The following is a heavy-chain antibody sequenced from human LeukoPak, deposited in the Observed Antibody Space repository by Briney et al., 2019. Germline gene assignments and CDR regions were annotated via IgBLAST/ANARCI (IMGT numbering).Heavy chain of an antibody. Sequence: GGSLRLSCAASGFTFDDYAMHWVRQAPGKGLEWVSGIGSDVRTHYADSVKGRFTISRDNSKNTMYLQMNSLRAEDTAVYYCAKSNGYGLIDIWGQGTMVTVSS. CDR3: AKSNGYGLIDI. V-gene: IGHV3-23*01. D-gene: IGHD3-22*01. J-gene: IGHJ3*02. CDR1: GFTFDDYA. CDR2: IGSDVRT.